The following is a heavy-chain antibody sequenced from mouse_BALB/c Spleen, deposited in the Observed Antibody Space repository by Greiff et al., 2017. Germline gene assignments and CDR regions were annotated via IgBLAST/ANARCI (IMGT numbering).Heavy chain of an antibody. V-gene: IGHV3-2*02. J-gene: IGHJ2*01. Sequence: EVQLQESGPGLVKPSQSLSLTCTVTGYSITSDYAWNWIRQFPGNKLEWMGYISYSGSTSYNPSLKSRISITRDTSKNQFFLQLNSVTTEDTATYYCARHWYYFDYWGQGTTLTVSS. CDR1: GYSITSDYA. CDR3: ARHWYYFDY. D-gene: IGHD4-1*01. CDR2: ISYSGST.